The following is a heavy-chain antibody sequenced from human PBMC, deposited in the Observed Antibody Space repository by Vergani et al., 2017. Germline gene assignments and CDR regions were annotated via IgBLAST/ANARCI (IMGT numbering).Heavy chain of an antibody. Sequence: QVQLVQSGAEVKKPGSSVKVSCKASGGTFSSYAISWVRQAPGQGLEWMGVIIPIFGTANYAQKFQGRVTITADKSTSTAYMELSSLRSDDTGVYYCARPSSSWGGDYFDDWSQGTLDTVSS. CDR1: GGTFSSYA. D-gene: IGHD6-13*01. V-gene: IGHV1-69*06. CDR2: IIPIFGTA. CDR3: ARPSSSWGGDYFDD. J-gene: IGHJ4*02.